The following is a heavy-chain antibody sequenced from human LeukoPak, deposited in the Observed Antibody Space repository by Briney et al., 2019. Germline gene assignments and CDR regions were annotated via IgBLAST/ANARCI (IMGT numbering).Heavy chain of an antibody. J-gene: IGHJ4*02. D-gene: IGHD4-11*01. Sequence: GGSLRLSCAASGFTFSSYWMHWVRQAPGRGLVWVSRIRSDGSSTTYADSVKGRFTISRDNTKNTLYLQMNSLRADDTAVYYCARDDYNRHWGQGTLVTVSS. CDR1: GFTFSSYW. CDR2: IRSDGSST. CDR3: ARDDYNRH. V-gene: IGHV3-74*01.